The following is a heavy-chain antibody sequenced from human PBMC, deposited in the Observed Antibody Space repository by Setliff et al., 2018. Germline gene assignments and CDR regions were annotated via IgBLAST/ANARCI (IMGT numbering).Heavy chain of an antibody. J-gene: IGHJ4*02. V-gene: IGHV7-4-1*02. D-gene: IGHD6-6*01. CDR1: GYTFTTYA. Sequence: ASVKVSCKASGYTFTTYAMSWMRQAPGQGLEWMGWINTNTGNPNYAQGFTGRFVFSLDTSVSTAHLRINSLEAEDTAVYYCARGSGTYASSSRVFHYWGQGTLVTVSS. CDR2: INTNTGNP. CDR3: ARGSGTYASSSRVFHY.